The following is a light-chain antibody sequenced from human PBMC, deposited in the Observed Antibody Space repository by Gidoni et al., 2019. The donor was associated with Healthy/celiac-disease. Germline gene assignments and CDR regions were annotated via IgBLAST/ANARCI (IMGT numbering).Light chain of an antibody. CDR2: EVS. Sequence: QSALTQPASVSGSPGQSITISGTGTSSDVGSYNLVSWYQQPQGKAPKLMIYEVSKRPSGVSNRFSGSKSGNTASLTISGLQAEDEADYYCCSYAGSSTSVVFGGGTKLTVL. CDR1: SSDVGSYNL. CDR3: CSYAGSSTSVV. V-gene: IGLV2-23*02. J-gene: IGLJ2*01.